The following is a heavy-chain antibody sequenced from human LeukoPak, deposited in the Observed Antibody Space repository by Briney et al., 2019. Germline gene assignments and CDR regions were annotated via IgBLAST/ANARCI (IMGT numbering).Heavy chain of an antibody. D-gene: IGHD3-22*01. CDR1: GFTFSSYG. Sequence: GGSLRLSCAASGFTFSSYGMHWVRQAPGKGLEWVAVISYDGTNKYYADSVKGRFTISRDNSKNTLYLQMNSLRAEDTAVYYCARDWRVVVTYYFDYWGQGTLVTVSS. V-gene: IGHV3-30*03. CDR2: ISYDGTNK. CDR3: ARDWRVVVTYYFDY. J-gene: IGHJ4*02.